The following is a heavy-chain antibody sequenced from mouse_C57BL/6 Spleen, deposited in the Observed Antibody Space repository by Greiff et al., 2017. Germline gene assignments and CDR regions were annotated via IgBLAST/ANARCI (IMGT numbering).Heavy chain of an antibody. CDR3: ARNTYYGSSRSYAMDY. V-gene: IGHV2-2*01. CDR1: GFSLTSYG. CDR2: IWSGGST. Sequence: VQLQQSGPGLVQPSQSLSITCTVSGFSLTSYGVHWVRQSPGKGLEWLGVIWSGGSTDYNAAFISRLSISKDNSKSQVCFKMNSLQADDTAIYYCARNTYYGSSRSYAMDYWGQGTSGTVSS. D-gene: IGHD1-1*01. J-gene: IGHJ4*01.